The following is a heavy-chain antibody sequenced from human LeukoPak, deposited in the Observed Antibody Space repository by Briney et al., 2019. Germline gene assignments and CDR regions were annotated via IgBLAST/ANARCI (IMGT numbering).Heavy chain of an antibody. Sequence: PSETLSLTCTVSGASISSSYWSWIRQSPGKGLEWIGYVHYTGGTNYNPSLKSRATISVDTSENQFSLKLSPVTAADTAMYYCARGYFDAIGNSNPIDWWGQGALVTVSS. CDR2: VHYTGGT. CDR3: ARGYFDAIGNSNPIDW. V-gene: IGHV4-59*01. D-gene: IGHD3-22*01. J-gene: IGHJ4*02. CDR1: GASISSSY.